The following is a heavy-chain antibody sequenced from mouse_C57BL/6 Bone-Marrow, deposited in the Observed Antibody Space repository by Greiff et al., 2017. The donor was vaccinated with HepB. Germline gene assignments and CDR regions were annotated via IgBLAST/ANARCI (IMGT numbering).Heavy chain of an antibody. J-gene: IGHJ4*01. CDR2: IYPGDGDT. D-gene: IGHD1-1*01. CDR1: GYAFSSSW. V-gene: IGHV1-82*01. Sequence: QVQLQQSGPELVKPGASVKISCKASGYAFSSSWMNWVKQRPGKGLEWIGRIYPGDGDTNYNGKFKGKATLTADKSSSTAYMQLSSLTSEDSAVYFCARDPTGAMDYWGQGTSVTVYS. CDR3: ARDPTGAMDY.